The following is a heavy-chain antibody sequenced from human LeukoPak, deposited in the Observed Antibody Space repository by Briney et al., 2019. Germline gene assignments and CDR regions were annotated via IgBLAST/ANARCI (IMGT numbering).Heavy chain of an antibody. D-gene: IGHD3-22*01. CDR3: ARDPEDYYDSSGYYDY. Sequence: GGSLRLSCAASGFTFSSCSMNWVRQAPGKGLEWVPSISSSSSYIYYADSVKGRFTISRDNAKNSLYLQMNSLRAEDTAVYYCARDPEDYYDSSGYYDYWGQGTLVTVSS. V-gene: IGHV3-21*01. CDR1: GFTFSSCS. CDR2: ISSSSSYI. J-gene: IGHJ4*02.